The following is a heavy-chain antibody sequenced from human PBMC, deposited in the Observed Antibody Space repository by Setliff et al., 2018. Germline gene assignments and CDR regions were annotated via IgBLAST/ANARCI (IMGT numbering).Heavy chain of an antibody. Sequence: ASVKVSFKASGYSFSDFYMHWVRQVPGEGLEALGRIDPRDDFTVYAERFKDRLTITADTSTDTSYMEMSSLRYEDTAVYYCARQGDVGSWGQGTLVTVSS. CDR2: IDPRDDFT. CDR3: ARQGDVGS. J-gene: IGHJ5*02. V-gene: IGHV1-69-2*01. D-gene: IGHD3-10*02. CDR1: GYSFSDFY.